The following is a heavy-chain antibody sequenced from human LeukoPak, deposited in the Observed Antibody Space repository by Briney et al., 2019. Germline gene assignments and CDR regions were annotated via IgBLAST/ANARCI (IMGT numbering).Heavy chain of an antibody. Sequence: SETLSLTCTVSGGSTSSYYWSWIRQPAGKGLEWIGRIYTSGSTNYNPSLKSRVTISVDKSKNQFSLKLSSVTAADTAVYYCARERTTVTTDWFDPWGQGTLVTVSS. D-gene: IGHD4-17*01. V-gene: IGHV4-4*07. CDR1: GGSTSSYY. CDR2: IYTSGST. CDR3: ARERTTVTTDWFDP. J-gene: IGHJ5*02.